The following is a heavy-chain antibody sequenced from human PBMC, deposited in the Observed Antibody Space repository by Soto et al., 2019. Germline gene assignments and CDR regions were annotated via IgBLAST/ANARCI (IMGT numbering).Heavy chain of an antibody. CDR1: GGTFSSYA. V-gene: IGHV1-69*01. D-gene: IGHD2-8*01. CDR2: IIPIFGTA. CDR3: AREWIGYCTNGVCYRLLGSFDY. Sequence: QVQLVQYRAEVKKPGSSVMVSCKACGGTFSSYAISWVRQAPGQGLEWMGGIIPIFGTANYAQKFQGRVTITADESTSTAYMELSSLRSEDTAVYYCAREWIGYCTNGVCYRLLGSFDYWGQGTLVTVSS. J-gene: IGHJ4*02.